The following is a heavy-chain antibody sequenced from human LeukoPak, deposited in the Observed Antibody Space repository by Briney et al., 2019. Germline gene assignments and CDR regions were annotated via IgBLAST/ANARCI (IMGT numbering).Heavy chain of an antibody. Sequence: GGSLRLSCAGSGFTFSRYWMSWVRQAPGKGLEWVANIKEDGSEKYYVASVKGRFTIPRDNAKNSLYLQMNSVRAEDTAIYYCARDRYASLWGQGTLVTVSS. V-gene: IGHV3-7*01. CDR3: ARDRYASL. CDR2: IKEDGSEK. D-gene: IGHD5-12*01. CDR1: GFTFSRYW. J-gene: IGHJ4*02.